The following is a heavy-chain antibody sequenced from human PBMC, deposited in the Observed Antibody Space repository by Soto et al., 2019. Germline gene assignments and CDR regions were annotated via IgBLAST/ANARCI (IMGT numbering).Heavy chain of an antibody. CDR1: GYSFTSYW. Sequence: PGESLKISCKGSGYSFTSYWISWVRQMPGKGLEWMGRIDPSDSYTNYSPSFQGHVTISADKSISTAYLQWSSLKASDTAMYYCAIHALDSRKYYDILTDYYGYWGQGTLVTVSS. V-gene: IGHV5-10-1*01. D-gene: IGHD3-9*01. CDR3: AIHALDSRKYYDILTDYYGY. J-gene: IGHJ4*02. CDR2: IDPSDSYT.